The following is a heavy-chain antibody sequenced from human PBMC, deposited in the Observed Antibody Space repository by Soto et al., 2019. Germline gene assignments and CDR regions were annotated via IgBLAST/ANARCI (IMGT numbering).Heavy chain of an antibody. CDR3: ARHGGLDV. CDR2: IFPGDSDS. V-gene: IGHV5-51*01. Sequence: GDSLKISRMASGYNSARYWLGWVRQMPGKGLEWMGIIFPGDSDSKYSPSFQGHVTISADKCLTTAYVQWRSMETSDNAVYYCARHGGLDVWGQGTTVTVSS. CDR1: GYNSARYW. J-gene: IGHJ6*02.